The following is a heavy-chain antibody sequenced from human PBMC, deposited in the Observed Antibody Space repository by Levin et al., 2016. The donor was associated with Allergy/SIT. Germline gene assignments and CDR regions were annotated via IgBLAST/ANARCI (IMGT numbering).Heavy chain of an antibody. V-gene: IGHV3-23*01. J-gene: IGHJ3*02. CDR3: ARGNRYSGSYFPAAFDI. D-gene: IGHD1-26*01. CDR2: ISGSGGHT. Sequence: VRQAPGKGLEWVSAISGSGGHTDYADSVKGRFTISRDNSKNTLYLQMSSLRVEDTAVYYCARGNRYSGSYFPAAFDIWGQGTMVTVSS.